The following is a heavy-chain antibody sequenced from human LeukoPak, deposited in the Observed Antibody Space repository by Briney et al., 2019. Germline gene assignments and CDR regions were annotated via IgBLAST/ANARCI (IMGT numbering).Heavy chain of an antibody. CDR1: GFTFSSYG. D-gene: IGHD3-3*01. J-gene: IGHJ4*02. CDR3: ARDSGGDYDFWSGYYYY. CDR2: IRYDGSNK. V-gene: IGHV3-30*02. Sequence: GGSLRLSCAASGFTFSSYGMHWVRQAPGKGLEWVAFIRYDGSNKYYADSVKGRFTISRDNSKNTLYLQMNSLRAEDTAVYYCARDSGGDYDFWSGYYYYWGQGTLVTVSS.